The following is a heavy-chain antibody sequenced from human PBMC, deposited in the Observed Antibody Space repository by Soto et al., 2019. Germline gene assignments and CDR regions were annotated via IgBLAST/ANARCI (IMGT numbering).Heavy chain of an antibody. V-gene: IGHV3-21*01. J-gene: IGHJ3*02. CDR3: ARDLSHIVLRVDFDI. D-gene: IGHD2-8*01. CDR2: ISSSSSYI. CDR1: GFTFSSYS. Sequence: PGGSLRLSCAASGFTFSSYSMNWVRQAPGKGLEWVSSISSSSSYIYYADSVKGRFTISRDNAKNSLYLQMNSLRAEDTAVYYCARDLSHIVLRVDFDIWGQGTMVTVSS.